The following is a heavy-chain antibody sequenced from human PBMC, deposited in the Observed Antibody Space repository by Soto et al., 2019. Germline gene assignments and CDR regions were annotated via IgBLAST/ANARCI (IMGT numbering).Heavy chain of an antibody. V-gene: IGHV3-74*01. J-gene: IGHJ5*02. CDR1: GVTFRDYW. CDR3: VREVIAVLGSIRWFDP. Sequence: GSLRLSCAVSGVTFRDYWMHWVRQFPGKGLLWVSRIGPDGTSTKYADSVKGRFTISRSNPENTLYLQMNSLRAEDTGVYYCVREVIAVLGSIRWFDPWGQGTLVTVSS. D-gene: IGHD6-19*01. CDR2: IGPDGTST.